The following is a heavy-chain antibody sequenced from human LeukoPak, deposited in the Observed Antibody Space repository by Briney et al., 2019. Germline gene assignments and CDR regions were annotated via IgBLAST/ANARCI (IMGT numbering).Heavy chain of an antibody. CDR3: ARDRPTIAVAGYEDHYYYMDV. CDR2: IYYSGST. Sequence: KSSETLSLTCTVSAGSISSSSYYWGWFRQPPGKGLEGIGSIYYSGSTYYNPSLKSRVTISVDTYENQFSLKLSSVTAADTAVYYCARDRPTIAVAGYEDHYYYMDVWGKGTTVTISS. D-gene: IGHD6-19*01. V-gene: IGHV4-39*07. J-gene: IGHJ6*03. CDR1: AGSISSSSYY.